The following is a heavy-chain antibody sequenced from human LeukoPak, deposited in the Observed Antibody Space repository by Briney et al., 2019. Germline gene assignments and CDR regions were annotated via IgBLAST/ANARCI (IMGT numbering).Heavy chain of an antibody. CDR2: TYFRSKWYT. Sequence: SQTLSLTCALSGDSLSSNNAAWNWIRQSPSRGLQWLGRTYFRSKWYTDYAVSLKSRITINPDASKNQFSLQLNSVTPEDTAVYYCARDRHFPYYFDYWGQGTLVTVSS. D-gene: IGHD2/OR15-2a*01. CDR3: ARDRHFPYYFDY. V-gene: IGHV6-1*01. J-gene: IGHJ4*02. CDR1: GDSLSSNNAA.